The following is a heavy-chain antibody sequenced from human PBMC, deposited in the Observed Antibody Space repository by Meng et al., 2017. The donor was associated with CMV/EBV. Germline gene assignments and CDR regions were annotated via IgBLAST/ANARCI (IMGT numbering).Heavy chain of an antibody. D-gene: IGHD4-23*01. CDR3: TTGWRTVGSIGY. CDR1: CFTFNNPW. J-gene: IGHJ4*02. Sequence: ASCFTFNNPWMNWVRQAPGKGLGWVGRIKSKSDDGTVNYAAPVKGRFTNSRDDSANTLFLEMNSLKAEDTAVYYCTTGWRTVGSIGYWGQGTLVTVSS. CDR2: IKSKSDDGTV. V-gene: IGHV3-15*07.